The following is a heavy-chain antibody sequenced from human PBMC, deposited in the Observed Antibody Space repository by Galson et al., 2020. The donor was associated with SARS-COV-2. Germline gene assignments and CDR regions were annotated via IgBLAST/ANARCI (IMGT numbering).Heavy chain of an antibody. CDR2: ISGNGDSK. D-gene: IGHD6-6*01. Sequence: TGGSLRLSCAASGFTFSTYAMSWVRQAPGKGLKWVSAISGNGDSKYYADSVKGRFTISRDNSRNRLYLQMNSLRAEDTAIYYCAKFEGDSNSDRGMFDYWGQGTQVTVSS. CDR3: AKFEGDSNSDRGMFDY. V-gene: IGHV3-23*01. CDR1: GFTFSTYA. J-gene: IGHJ4*02.